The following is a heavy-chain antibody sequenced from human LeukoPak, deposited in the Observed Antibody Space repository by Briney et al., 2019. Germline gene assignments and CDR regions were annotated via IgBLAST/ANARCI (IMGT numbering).Heavy chain of an antibody. CDR3: ARDRGSQPFIDY. D-gene: IGHD1-26*01. CDR2: IYYSGST. CDR1: GGSISSYY. J-gene: IGHJ4*02. Sequence: SETLSLTCTVSGGSISSYYWSWIRQPPGKGLEWIGYIYYSGSTNYNPSLKSRVTISVDTSKNQFSLKLSSVTAADTAVYYCARDRGSQPFIDYWGQGTLVTVSS. V-gene: IGHV4-59*01.